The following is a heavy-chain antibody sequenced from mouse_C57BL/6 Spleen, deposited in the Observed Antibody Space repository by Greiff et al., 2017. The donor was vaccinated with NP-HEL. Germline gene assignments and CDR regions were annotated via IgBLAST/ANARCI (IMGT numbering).Heavy chain of an antibody. Sequence: QVQLQQPGAELVKPGASVKLSCKASGYTFTSYWMQWVKQRPGQGLEWIGEIDPSDSYTNYNQKFKGKATLTVDTSSSTAYMQLSSLTSEDSAVYYCARFQGGNYGGYAMDYWGQGTSVTVSS. CDR3: ARFQGGNYGGYAMDY. D-gene: IGHD2-1*01. CDR1: GYTFTSYW. CDR2: IDPSDSYT. J-gene: IGHJ4*01. V-gene: IGHV1-50*01.